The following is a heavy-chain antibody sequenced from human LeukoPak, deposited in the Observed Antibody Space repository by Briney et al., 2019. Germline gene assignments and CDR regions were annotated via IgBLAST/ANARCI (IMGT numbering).Heavy chain of an antibody. CDR3: ARLSGDPWY. D-gene: IGHD2-21*02. J-gene: IGHJ4*02. Sequence: PSETLSLTCTVSGGSISSYYWSWIRQPPGKGLEWIGHIYYSGSTNSGSTHYNPSLKSRGTISVDTSKNQFSLKLSSVTAADTAVYYRARLSGDPWYWGQGTLVTVSS. V-gene: IGHV4-59*08. CDR2: IYY. CDR1: GGSISSYY.